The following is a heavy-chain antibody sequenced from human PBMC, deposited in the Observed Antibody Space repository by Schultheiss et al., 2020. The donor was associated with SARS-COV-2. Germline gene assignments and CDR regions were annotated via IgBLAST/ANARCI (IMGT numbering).Heavy chain of an antibody. CDR1: GFTFSSYW. CDR2: IKQDGSEK. Sequence: GGSLRLFCAASGFTFSSYWMSWVRQAPGKGLEWVANIKQDGSEKYYVDSVKGRFTISRDNAKNSLYLQMNSLRAEDTAVYYCAKLERSSWSNAFDYWGQGTLVTVSS. V-gene: IGHV3-7*03. CDR3: AKLERSSWSNAFDY. J-gene: IGHJ4*02. D-gene: IGHD6-13*01.